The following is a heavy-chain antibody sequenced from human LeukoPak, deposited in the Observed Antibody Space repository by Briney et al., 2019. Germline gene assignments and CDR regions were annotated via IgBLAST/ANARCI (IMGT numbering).Heavy chain of an antibody. CDR1: GFTFSSYS. J-gene: IGHJ6*02. Sequence: GGSLRLSCTASGFTFSSYSMNWVRQAPGKGLEWVSYISSSSSTIYYADSVKGRFIISRDNAKNSLYLQMSSLRDEDTAVYYCARANGMDVWGQGTTVTVSS. CDR2: ISSSSSTI. V-gene: IGHV3-48*02. CDR3: ARANGMDV.